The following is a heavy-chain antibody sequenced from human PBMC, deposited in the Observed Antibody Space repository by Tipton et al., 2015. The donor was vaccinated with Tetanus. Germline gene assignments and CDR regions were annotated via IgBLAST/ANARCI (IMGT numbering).Heavy chain of an antibody. D-gene: IGHD3-3*01. CDR2: IYYRGDT. J-gene: IGHJ5*02. CDR3: ARSHVFRLTLFGEEIPRSGRFDP. CDR1: GGSISNYY. Sequence: TLSLTCTVSGGSISNYYWNWIRQSPGKGLEWLGNIYYRGDTDYNPTHQSRATISLDTAKNHFSLRLNSMNAADTAVYYCARSHVFRLTLFGEEIPRSGRFDPWGQGTLVTVSS. V-gene: IGHV4-59*01.